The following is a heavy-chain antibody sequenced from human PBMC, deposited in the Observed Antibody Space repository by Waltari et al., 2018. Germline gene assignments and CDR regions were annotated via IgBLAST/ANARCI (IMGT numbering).Heavy chain of an antibody. J-gene: IGHJ5*02. CDR1: GGSFSGYY. CDR3: ARGVAALRYSSSSHKQGWFDP. D-gene: IGHD6-6*01. CDR2: INHSGST. Sequence: QVQLQQWGAGLLKPSETLSLTCAVYGGSFSGYYWSWIRQPPGKGLEWIGEINHSGSTNSNPALKSRVTISVDTSKNQFSLKLSSVTAAATAVYYCARGVAALRYSSSSHKQGWFDPWGQGTLVTVSS. V-gene: IGHV4-34*01.